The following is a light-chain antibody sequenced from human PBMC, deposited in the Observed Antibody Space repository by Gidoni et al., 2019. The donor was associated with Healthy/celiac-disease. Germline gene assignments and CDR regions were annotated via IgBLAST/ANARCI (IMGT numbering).Light chain of an antibody. CDR1: QGIRND. CDR3: LQHNSYPLT. J-gene: IGKJ4*01. Sequence: EIQMTPSPSSLSASVGERVTITCRASQGIRNDLGWYQQKPGKAPKPLIYAASSLESGVPSRFRGSGSGTEFTLTISSLQSEDFAIYYCLQHNSYPLTFGGGTKVEIK. CDR2: AAS. V-gene: IGKV1-17*01.